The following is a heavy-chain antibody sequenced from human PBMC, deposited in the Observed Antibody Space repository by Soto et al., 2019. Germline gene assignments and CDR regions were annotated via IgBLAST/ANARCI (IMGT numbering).Heavy chain of an antibody. Sequence: SETLSLTCTVSGGSISSGGYYWSWIRQHPGKGLEWIGYIYYSGSTYYNPSLKSRVTISVDTSKNQFSLKLSSVTAADTAVYYCARDRVGYCSSTSCYTSYNWFDPWGQGTLVTVSS. CDR2: IYYSGST. V-gene: IGHV4-31*03. J-gene: IGHJ5*02. D-gene: IGHD2-2*02. CDR3: ARDRVGYCSSTSCYTSYNWFDP. CDR1: GGSISSGGYY.